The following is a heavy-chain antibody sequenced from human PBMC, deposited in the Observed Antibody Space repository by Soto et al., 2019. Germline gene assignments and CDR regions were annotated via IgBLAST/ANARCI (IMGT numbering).Heavy chain of an antibody. CDR1: GYSFTSYW. D-gene: IGHD6-6*01. CDR3: ARLSSSERYGMDV. Sequence: GESLKISCKASGYSFTSYWFGWGRQMPGKGLEWMGIIYPGDSDTRYSPSFQGQVTISADKSISTAYLQWSSLKASDTAMYYCARLSSSERYGMDVWGQGTTVTATS. CDR2: IYPGDSDT. V-gene: IGHV5-51*01. J-gene: IGHJ6*02.